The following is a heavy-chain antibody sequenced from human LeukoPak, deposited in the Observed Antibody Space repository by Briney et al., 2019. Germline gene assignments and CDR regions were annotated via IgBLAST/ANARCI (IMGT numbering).Heavy chain of an antibody. CDR1: GYTFTCYY. CDR3: ARGGHIYCSSTSCYHFDY. J-gene: IGHJ4*02. D-gene: IGHD2-2*01. CDR2: INPNSGGT. Sequence: GASVKVSCKASGYTFTCYYMRWVRQAPGQGLEWMGRINPNSGGTNYAQKFQGRVTMTRDTAISTAYMEVSRRRSDDTAVYYCARGGHIYCSSTSCYHFDYWGQGTLVTVSS. V-gene: IGHV1-2*06.